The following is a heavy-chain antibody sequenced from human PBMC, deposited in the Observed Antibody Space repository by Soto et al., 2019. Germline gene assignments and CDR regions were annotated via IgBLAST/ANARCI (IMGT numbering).Heavy chain of an antibody. CDR2: IHYTGST. D-gene: IGHD5-18*01. Sequence: QVQLQESGPGLVKPSLTLSLTCSVSGVSIKSGGYYWTWIRQRPGKGLEWIAYIHYTGSTNYNPSLKSRLTVSLDTSKNLFSLNLKSVTAADTAVYFCARGVDGGYTYAYDNWGQGTLVTVSS. CDR3: ARGVDGGYTYAYDN. V-gene: IGHV4-31*03. J-gene: IGHJ4*02. CDR1: GVSIKSGGYY.